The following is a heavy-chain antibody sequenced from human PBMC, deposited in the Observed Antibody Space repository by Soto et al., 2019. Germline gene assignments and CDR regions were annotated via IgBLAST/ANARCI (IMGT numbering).Heavy chain of an antibody. CDR2: IRSKANSYAT. CDR1: GFTFSGSA. V-gene: IGHV3-73*01. CDR3: TTLRGDCSGGSCYSGYYYYYMDV. J-gene: IGHJ6*03. Sequence: GGSLRLSCAASGFTFSGSAMHWVRQASGKGLEWVGRIRSKANSYATAYAASVKGRFTISRDDSKNTAYLQMNSLKTEDTAVYYCTTLRGDCSGGSCYSGYYYYYMDVWGKGTTVTVSS. D-gene: IGHD2-15*01.